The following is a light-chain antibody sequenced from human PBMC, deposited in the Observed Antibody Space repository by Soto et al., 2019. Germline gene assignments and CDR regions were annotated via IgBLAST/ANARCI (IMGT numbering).Light chain of an antibody. CDR1: SSDVGDYNY. CDR2: EVS. J-gene: IGLJ2*01. CDR3: CSYAGTYTVV. V-gene: IGLV2-11*01. Sequence: QSVLTQPRSVSGSPGQSVTISCTGTSSDVGDYNYVSWYQQHPGKAPKFIIYEVSKRPSGVPDRFSGSKSGNTASLTISALQAEDEADYYCCSYAGTYTVVFGGGTKVTVL.